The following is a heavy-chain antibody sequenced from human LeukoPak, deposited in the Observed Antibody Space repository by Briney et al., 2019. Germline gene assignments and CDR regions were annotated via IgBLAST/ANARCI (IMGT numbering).Heavy chain of an antibody. V-gene: IGHV1-8*01. J-gene: IGHJ6*02. Sequence: WASVRVSCKASGYTFTSYHIDWVRQAPGQGPEWMGWMNAKSGHTGYAQNLEGRVTMTRDTSTNTAYMELRSLRSEDTAVYFCARGMFDNSGHYYYFYYALDVWGQGTTVTVSS. CDR2: MNAKSGHT. CDR3: ARGMFDNSGHYYYFYYALDV. CDR1: GYTFTSYH. D-gene: IGHD3-22*01.